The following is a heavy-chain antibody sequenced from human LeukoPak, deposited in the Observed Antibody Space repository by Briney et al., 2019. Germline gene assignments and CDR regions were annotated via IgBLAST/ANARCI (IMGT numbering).Heavy chain of an antibody. D-gene: IGHD2-2*01. Sequence: PGGSLRLSCAASGFTFSSYGMHWVRQAPGKGLEWVAAVSKVGSDKYYADSVKGRFTISKDNSKNTLSLQMNRLRAEDTAVFFCAKDLRYCSGTSCYEANGMDVWGQGTTVTVSS. V-gene: IGHV3-30*18. CDR2: VSKVGSDK. CDR3: AKDLRYCSGTSCYEANGMDV. CDR1: GFTFSSYG. J-gene: IGHJ6*02.